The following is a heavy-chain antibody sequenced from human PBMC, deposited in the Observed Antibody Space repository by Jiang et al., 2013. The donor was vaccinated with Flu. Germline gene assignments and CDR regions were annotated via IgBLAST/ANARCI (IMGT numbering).Heavy chain of an antibody. J-gene: IGHJ6*02. CDR2: TYYRSKWYN. V-gene: IGHV6-1*01. Sequence: GRTYYRSKWYNDYAVSVKSRITINPDTSKNQFSLQLNSVTPEDTAVYYCARDRDGSNYYGMDVWGQGTTVTVSS. CDR3: ARDRDGSNYYGMDV. D-gene: IGHD3-10*01.